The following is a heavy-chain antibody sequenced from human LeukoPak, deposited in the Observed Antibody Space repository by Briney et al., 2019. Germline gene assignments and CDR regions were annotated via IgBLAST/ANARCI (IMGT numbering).Heavy chain of an antibody. J-gene: IGHJ4*02. Sequence: ASVKVSCKASGYTFTGYYMHWVRQAPGQGLEWMGWINPNSGGTNYAQKFQGRVTMTRDTSISTAYMELSRLRSDDTAVYYCAREPVVRYFDWFSEFDYWGQGTLVTVSS. V-gene: IGHV1-2*02. D-gene: IGHD3-9*01. CDR1: GYTFTGYY. CDR2: INPNSGGT. CDR3: AREPVVRYFDWFSEFDY.